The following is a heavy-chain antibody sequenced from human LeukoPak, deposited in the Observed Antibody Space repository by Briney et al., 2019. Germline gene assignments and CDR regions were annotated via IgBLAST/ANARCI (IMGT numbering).Heavy chain of an antibody. CDR1: GDSISSSSFY. CDR2: VFYSGST. Sequence: PSETLSLTCTASGDSISSSSFYGAWIRQPPGKGLEYIGSVFYSGSTYYNPSLRSRVTFSVDTSKNQFSLKLTSVTAADTAVYYCARLDKRVHNTFDIWGQGTMVTVSS. V-gene: IGHV4-39*01. D-gene: IGHD3-9*01. CDR3: ARLDKRVHNTFDI. J-gene: IGHJ3*02.